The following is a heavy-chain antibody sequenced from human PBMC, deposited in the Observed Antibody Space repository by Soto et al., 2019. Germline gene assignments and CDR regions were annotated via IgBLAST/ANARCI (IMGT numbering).Heavy chain of an antibody. J-gene: IGHJ6*02. D-gene: IGHD6-19*01. CDR2: ISGSGGST. V-gene: IGHV3-23*01. Sequence: EVQLLEPGGGLVQPGGSLRLSCAASGFTFSSYAMSWVRQAPGKGLEWVSAISGSGGSTYYADSVKGRFTISRDNSKNTLYLQMNSLRAEDTAVYYCAKGGKASGWYRVGDYYDYYGMDVWGQGTTVTVSS. CDR3: AKGGKASGWYRVGDYYDYYGMDV. CDR1: GFTFSSYA.